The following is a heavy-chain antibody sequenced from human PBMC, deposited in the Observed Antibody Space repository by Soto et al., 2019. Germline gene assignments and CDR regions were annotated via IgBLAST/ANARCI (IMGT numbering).Heavy chain of an antibody. CDR3: ARSRNSAVADSFGF. Sequence: QVQVVESGGGVVQPGRSLRLSCAASGFTLSRYAIHWVRQAPGKGLEWVAVISRDGSNKYYVDSVKGRFTISRDNSKNTLYLQMNSLRDEDTAVYYCARSRNSAVADSFGFWGQGTLVTVSS. V-gene: IGHV3-30*04. CDR1: GFTLSRYA. D-gene: IGHD3-10*01. CDR2: ISRDGSNK. J-gene: IGHJ4*02.